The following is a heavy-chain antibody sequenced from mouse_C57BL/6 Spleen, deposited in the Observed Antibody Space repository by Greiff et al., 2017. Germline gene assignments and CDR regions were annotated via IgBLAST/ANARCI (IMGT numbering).Heavy chain of an antibody. CDR2: IYPSDRET. CDR3: ARSDGNNAMDY. J-gene: IGHJ4*01. Sequence: QVQLKQPGAELVRPGSSVKLSCKASGYTFTSYWMDWVKQRPGQGLAWIGNIYPSDRETPYNQKFKDKATLTVDKSSSTAYMQLSSLTSEDSAVYYCARSDGNNAMDYWGQGTSVTVSS. V-gene: IGHV1-61*01. D-gene: IGHD2-1*01. CDR1: GYTFTSYW.